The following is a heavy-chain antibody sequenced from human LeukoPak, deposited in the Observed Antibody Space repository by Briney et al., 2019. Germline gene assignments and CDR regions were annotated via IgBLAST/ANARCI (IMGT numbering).Heavy chain of an antibody. Sequence: VASVKVSCKASGYTFTSYGISWVRQAPGQGLEWMGWISAYNGNTNYAQKLQGRVTMTTDTSTSTAYMELRSLRSDDTAVYYCARSQLSERVLRYFDWFLAAFDYWGQGTLVTVSS. CDR1: GYTFTSYG. J-gene: IGHJ4*02. CDR2: ISAYNGNT. V-gene: IGHV1-18*01. D-gene: IGHD3-9*01. CDR3: ARSQLSERVLRYFDWFLAAFDY.